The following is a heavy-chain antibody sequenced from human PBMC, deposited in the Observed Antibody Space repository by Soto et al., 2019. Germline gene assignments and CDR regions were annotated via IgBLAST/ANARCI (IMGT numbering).Heavy chain of an antibody. CDR3: ARGQAKAYCGGDCYINFDY. CDR2: ISSSSSTI. Sequence: GGSLRLSCAASGFTFSSYSMNWVRQAPGKGLEWVSYISSSSSTIYYADSVKGRFTISRDNAKNSLYLQMNGLRDEDTAVYYCARGQAKAYCGGDCYINFDYWGQGTLVTVSS. V-gene: IGHV3-48*02. J-gene: IGHJ4*02. D-gene: IGHD2-21*02. CDR1: GFTFSSYS.